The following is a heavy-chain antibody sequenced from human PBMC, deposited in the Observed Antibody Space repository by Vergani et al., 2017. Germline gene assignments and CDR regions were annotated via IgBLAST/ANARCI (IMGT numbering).Heavy chain of an antibody. CDR1: GGSISSYY. CDR3: AGHINYYGMDV. J-gene: IGHJ6*02. V-gene: IGHV4-59*08. CDR2: IYYSGST. Sequence: QVQLQESGPGLVKPSETLSLTCTVSGGSISSYYWSWIRQPPGKGLEWIGYIYYSGSTNYNPSLKSRVTISVDTSKNQFSLKLRSVTAADTAVYYCAGHINYYGMDVWGQGTTVTVSS.